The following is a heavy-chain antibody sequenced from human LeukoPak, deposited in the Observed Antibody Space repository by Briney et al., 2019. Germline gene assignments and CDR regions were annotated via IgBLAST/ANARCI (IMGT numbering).Heavy chain of an antibody. Sequence: ASVKVSCKASGYTFTSYGISWVRQAPGQGLEWMGWISAYNGNTNYAQKLQGRVTMTTDISTSTAYMELRSLRSDDTAVYYCGLGYCSSTSCYPLDYWGQGTLVTVSS. CDR2: ISAYNGNT. D-gene: IGHD2-2*01. CDR1: GYTFTSYG. V-gene: IGHV1-18*01. CDR3: GLGYCSSTSCYPLDY. J-gene: IGHJ4*02.